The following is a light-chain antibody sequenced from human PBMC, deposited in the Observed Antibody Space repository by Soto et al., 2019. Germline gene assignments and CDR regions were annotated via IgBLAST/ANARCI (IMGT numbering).Light chain of an antibody. J-gene: IGLJ2*01. CDR1: SSNIGGNY. CDR2: RNY. V-gene: IGLV1-47*01. CDR3: AAWDDSLSGPV. Sequence: QSVLTQPPSASGTPGQKVTISCSGSSSNIGGNYVYWYQQLPGTAPKLLIYRNYQRPSGVPDRFSGSKSGTSASLAISGLRSDDEADYYCAAWDDSLSGPVFGGGTKLTVL.